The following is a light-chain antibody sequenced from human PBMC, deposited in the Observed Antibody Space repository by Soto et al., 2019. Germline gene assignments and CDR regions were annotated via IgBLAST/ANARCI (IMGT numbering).Light chain of an antibody. CDR2: DAT. Sequence: DIQMTQSPSTLSASVGDRVTITCRASQSITNCLAWYQQKPGKAPKLLIFDATSLRSEVPSTFSGSGSGTEFTLAISSLQPEDFVTYYYQQHYPYSPYTFGQGTKLEIK. CDR1: QSITNC. V-gene: IGKV1-5*03. J-gene: IGKJ2*01. CDR3: QQHYPYSPYT.